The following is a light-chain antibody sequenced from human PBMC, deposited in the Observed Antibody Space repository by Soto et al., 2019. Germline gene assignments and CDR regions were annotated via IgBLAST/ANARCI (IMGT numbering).Light chain of an antibody. Sequence: SALTQPASVSGSPGQSITISCTGTSSDVGGYNYVSWYQQHPGKAPKLMIYDVSNRPSGVSNRFSGSKSGNTASLTISGLQAEDEAHYYCSSYTSSSLYVFGTGTKVTVL. CDR3: SSYTSSSLYV. CDR1: SSDVGGYNY. CDR2: DVS. V-gene: IGLV2-14*01. J-gene: IGLJ1*01.